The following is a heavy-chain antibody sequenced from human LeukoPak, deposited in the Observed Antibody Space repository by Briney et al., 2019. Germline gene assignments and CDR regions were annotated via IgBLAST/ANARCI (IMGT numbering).Heavy chain of an antibody. CDR1: GGSIRSGSYY. CDR2: IYYSGST. J-gene: IGHJ3*02. D-gene: IGHD1/OR15-1a*01. Sequence: PSETLSLTCTVSGGSIRSGSYYWNWIRQPPGKGLEWIGYIYYSGSTNYNPSLKSRVTISVDTSKNQFSLKLSSVTAADTAVYYCARQKQGDAFDIWGQGTMVTVSS. CDR3: ARQKQGDAFDI. V-gene: IGHV4-61*01.